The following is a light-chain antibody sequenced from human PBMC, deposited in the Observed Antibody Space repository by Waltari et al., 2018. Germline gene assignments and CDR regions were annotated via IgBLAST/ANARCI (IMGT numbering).Light chain of an antibody. J-gene: IGKJ4*01. CDR1: QGISSY. Sequence: AIRMTPSPSSLSASPGDRVTLTCRASQGISSYLAWYQQKPGKAPKLLIYAASTLQSGVPSRFSGSGSGTDFTLTISCLQSEDFATYYCQQYYSYPLTFGGGTKVEIK. CDR2: AAS. CDR3: QQYYSYPLT. V-gene: IGKV1-8*01.